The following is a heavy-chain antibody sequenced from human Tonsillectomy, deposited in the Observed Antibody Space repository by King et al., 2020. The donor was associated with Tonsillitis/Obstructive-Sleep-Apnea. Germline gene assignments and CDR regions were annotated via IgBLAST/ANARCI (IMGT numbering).Heavy chain of an antibody. D-gene: IGHD5-12*01. CDR2: ISAYNGNT. CDR3: ARDSYVGWRGHEDNYGMDV. V-gene: IGHV1-18*01. Sequence: QLVQSGAEVKKPGASVKVSCKASGYTFSSYGISWVRQAPGQGLEWMGWISAYNGNTNYVQKLQGRVTMTTEKSTSTAYMELRSLRSDDTAVYYCARDSYVGWRGHEDNYGMDVWGQGTTVIVSS. CDR1: GYTFSSYG. J-gene: IGHJ6*02.